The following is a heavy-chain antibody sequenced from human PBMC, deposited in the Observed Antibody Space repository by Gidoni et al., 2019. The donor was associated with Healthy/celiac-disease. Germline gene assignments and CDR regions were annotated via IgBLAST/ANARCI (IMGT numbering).Heavy chain of an antibody. CDR3: ARGQSLDYGDYFDY. Sequence: QVQLVQSGAEVKKTGASVKVSCKASGYTFTSYDINWVRQATGQGLEWMGWMNPNSGNTGYAQKFQGRVTMTRNTSISTAYMELSSLRSEDTAVYYCARGQSLDYGDYFDYWGQGTLVTVSS. D-gene: IGHD4-17*01. CDR1: GYTFTSYD. J-gene: IGHJ4*02. V-gene: IGHV1-8*01. CDR2: MNPNSGNT.